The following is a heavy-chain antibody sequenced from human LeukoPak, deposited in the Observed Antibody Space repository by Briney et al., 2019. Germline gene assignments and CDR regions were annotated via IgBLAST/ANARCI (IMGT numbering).Heavy chain of an antibody. V-gene: IGHV3-23*01. J-gene: IGHJ4*02. CDR3: AKHIAAAGGFDY. CDR2: ISASGDST. D-gene: IGHD6-13*01. CDR1: GFTFGIYG. Sequence: GGSLRLSCVASGFTFGIYGMSWVRQAPGKGLEWVSSISASGDSTYHADSVKGRFTISRDSSKNTLYLQMDSLRAEDTAVYYCAKHIAAAGGFDYWGQGTLVTVSS.